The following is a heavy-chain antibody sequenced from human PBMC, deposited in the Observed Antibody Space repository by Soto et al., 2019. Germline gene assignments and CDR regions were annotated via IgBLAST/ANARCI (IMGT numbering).Heavy chain of an antibody. J-gene: IGHJ4*02. CDR1: RFTFSKYW. D-gene: IGHD3-16*02. V-gene: IGHV3-7*01. CDR2: ISPAGSEK. CDR3: ARDQGYLDY. Sequence: EVQLVESGGGLVQPGGSLRLSCAASRFTFSKYWMSWVRQAPGKGPEWVANISPAGSEKFYVGSVKGRFTISRDNAENSLFLQMNSLRAEHTAVYYCARDQGYLDYWGQGAPVTVSS.